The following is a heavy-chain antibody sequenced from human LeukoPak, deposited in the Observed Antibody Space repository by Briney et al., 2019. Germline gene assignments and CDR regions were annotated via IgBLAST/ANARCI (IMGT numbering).Heavy chain of an antibody. D-gene: IGHD2-2*01. CDR2: IHYTSSLI. J-gene: IGHJ5*02. CDR3: ARDVSDCSSTSCIQRRFGP. V-gene: IGHV3-48*03. Sequence: PGGSLRLSCAASGFTFSSYEMNWVRQAPGQGLEWISYIHYTSSLIYYADSVKGRFSISRDNAKNSLYLQMNSLRAEDTAIYYCARDVSDCSSTSCIQRRFGPWGQGTLVTVSS. CDR1: GFTFSSYE.